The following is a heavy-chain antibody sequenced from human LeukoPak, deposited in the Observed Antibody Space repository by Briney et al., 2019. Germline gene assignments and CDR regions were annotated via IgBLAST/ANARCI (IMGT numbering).Heavy chain of an antibody. CDR2: IVVGSGNT. J-gene: IGHJ4*02. CDR1: GFTFTSSA. CDR3: ASLIAARQAWDY. D-gene: IGHD6-6*01. V-gene: IGHV1-58*02. Sequence: SVKVSCKASGFTFTSSAMQWVRQAGGQRLEWIGWIVVGSGNTNYAQKFQERVTITRDMSTSTAYMELSSLRAEDTAVYYCASLIAARQAWDYWGQGTLVTASS.